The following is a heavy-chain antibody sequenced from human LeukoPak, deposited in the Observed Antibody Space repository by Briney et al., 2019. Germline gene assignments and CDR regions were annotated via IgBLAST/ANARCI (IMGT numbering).Heavy chain of an antibody. J-gene: IGHJ4*02. CDR2: IFHNEGT. CDR1: SGSFRTYY. Sequence: PSETLSLTCTVSSGSFRTYYWSWIRQPPGKGLEWIGYIFHNEGTSYNPSPKSRVTISVDTSKNQFSLKLSSVTAADTAVYYCARGVVIAPQTFDYWGQGTLVTVSS. D-gene: IGHD2-21*01. CDR3: ARGVVIAPQTFDY. V-gene: IGHV4-59*01.